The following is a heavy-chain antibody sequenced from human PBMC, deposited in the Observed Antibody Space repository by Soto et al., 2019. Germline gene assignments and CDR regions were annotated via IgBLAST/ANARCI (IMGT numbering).Heavy chain of an antibody. CDR2: ISSSSSYI. V-gene: IGHV3-21*01. Sequence: GGSLRLSCAASGFTFSSYSMNWVRQAPGKGLEWVSSISSSSSYIYYADSVKGRFTISRDNAKNSLYLQMNSLRAEDTAVYYCARGFPYDSSGYYCRYWGQGTLVTVSS. CDR3: ARGFPYDSSGYYCRY. CDR1: GFTFSSYS. J-gene: IGHJ4*02. D-gene: IGHD3-22*01.